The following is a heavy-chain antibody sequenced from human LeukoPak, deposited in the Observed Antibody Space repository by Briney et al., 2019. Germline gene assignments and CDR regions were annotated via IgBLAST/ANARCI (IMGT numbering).Heavy chain of an antibody. CDR1: GFTFSSFW. D-gene: IGHD1-1*01. CDR3: ARSGTGTGRINGFDP. Sequence: TGGSLRLSCAASGFTFSSFWMSWVRQAPGKGLEWVANIKQDGSEKYYVDSVKGRFTISRDNAKNSLYLQLNSLRAEDTAVYYCARSGTGTGRINGFDPWGQGTLVTVSS. J-gene: IGHJ5*02. CDR2: IKQDGSEK. V-gene: IGHV3-7*01.